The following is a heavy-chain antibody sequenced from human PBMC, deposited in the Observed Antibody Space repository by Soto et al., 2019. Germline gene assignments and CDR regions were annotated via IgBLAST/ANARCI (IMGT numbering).Heavy chain of an antibody. Sequence: EVQLLESGGGLVQPGGSLRLSCVVSGFTFGSYAMSWVRQAPEKGPEWVAILGGNGFTTXYADSVKGRFTISGDKSKXXXXXXXXXXXXXXXXXXXXXXXXXPXLNFFYYMDVWGRGTSVTVSS. J-gene: IGHJ6*03. CDR1: GFTFGSYA. CDR3: XXXXXPXLNFFYYMDV. V-gene: IGHV3-23*01. CDR2: LGGNGFTT.